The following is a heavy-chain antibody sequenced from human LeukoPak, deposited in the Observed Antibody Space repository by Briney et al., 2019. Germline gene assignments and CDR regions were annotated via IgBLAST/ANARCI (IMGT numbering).Heavy chain of an antibody. CDR3: ARLRMIAAAGYNWLDP. J-gene: IGHJ5*02. CDR1: GGSFSGYY. Sequence: SETLSLTCAVYGGSFSGYYWSWIRQPPGKGLEWIGEINHSGSTNYNPSLKSRVTISVDTSKNQFSLKLSSVTAADTAVYYCARLRMIAAAGYNWLDPWGQGTLVTVSS. D-gene: IGHD6-13*01. V-gene: IGHV4-34*01. CDR2: INHSGST.